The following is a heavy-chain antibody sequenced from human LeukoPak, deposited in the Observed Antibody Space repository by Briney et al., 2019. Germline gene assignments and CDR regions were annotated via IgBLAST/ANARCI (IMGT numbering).Heavy chain of an antibody. CDR2: ISYDGSNK. D-gene: IGHD3-3*01. V-gene: IGHV3-30-3*02. CDR1: GFTFSSYA. CDR3: AKPSITIFGVVTYYFDY. J-gene: IGHJ4*02. Sequence: GGSLRLSCAASGFTFSSYAMHWVRQAPGKGLEWVAVISYDGSNKYYADSVKGRFTISRDNSKNTLYLQMNSLRAEDTAVYYCAKPSITIFGVVTYYFDYWGQGTLVTVSS.